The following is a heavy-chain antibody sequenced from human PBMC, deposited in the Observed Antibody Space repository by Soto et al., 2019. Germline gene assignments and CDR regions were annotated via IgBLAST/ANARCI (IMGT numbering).Heavy chain of an antibody. J-gene: IGHJ4*02. D-gene: IGHD2-15*01. CDR1: GGSISGSSYY. CDR2: IYYSGST. V-gene: IGHV4-39*01. Sequence: SETLSLTCTVSGGSISGSSYYWGWIRQPPGKGLEWIGSIYYSGSTYYNPSLKSRVTISVDTSKNQFSLKLSSVTAADTAVYYCARRDRSYYFDYWGQGTLVTVSS. CDR3: ARRDRSYYFDY.